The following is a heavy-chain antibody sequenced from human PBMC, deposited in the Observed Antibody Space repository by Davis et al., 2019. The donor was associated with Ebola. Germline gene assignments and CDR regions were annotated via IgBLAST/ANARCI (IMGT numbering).Heavy chain of an antibody. CDR3: ARDAIEVAGTGGAFDI. Sequence: GESLKISCAASGFIFSDYWMSWVRQAPGKGLQWVAAISYDGANQQYADSVKGRFTISRDNAKKRLYLQINSLRAEETAVYYCARDAIEVAGTGGAFDIWGQETMVTVSS. CDR1: GFIFSDYW. J-gene: IGHJ3*02. D-gene: IGHD6-19*01. V-gene: IGHV3-30*03. CDR2: ISYDGANQ.